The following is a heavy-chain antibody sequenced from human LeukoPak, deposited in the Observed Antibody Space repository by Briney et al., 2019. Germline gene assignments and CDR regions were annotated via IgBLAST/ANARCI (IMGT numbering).Heavy chain of an antibody. CDR2: INPNNGGT. CDR3: ARESGSYHGNDY. J-gene: IGHJ4*02. CDR1: GYTFTGYY. Sequence: ASVNVSCKASGYTFTGYYMHWVRQAPGQGLEWMGRINPNNGGTNCAQKFQGRVAMTGDTSISTAYMELSSLRSDDTAVYYCARESGSYHGNDYWGQGTLVTVSS. V-gene: IGHV1-2*06. D-gene: IGHD1-26*01.